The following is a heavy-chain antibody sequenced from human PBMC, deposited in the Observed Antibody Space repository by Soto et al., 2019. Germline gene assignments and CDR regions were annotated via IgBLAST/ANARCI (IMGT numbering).Heavy chain of an antibody. Sequence: SETLSLTCTVSGGSISSGGYYWSWIRQHPGKGLEWIGYIYYSGSTYYNPSLKSRVTISVDTSKNQFSLKLSSVTAADTAVYYCARDYYGSGSYPSYYYYGMDVWGQGTTVTVSS. J-gene: IGHJ6*02. CDR2: IYYSGST. CDR1: GGSISSGGYY. CDR3: ARDYYGSGSYPSYYYYGMDV. V-gene: IGHV4-31*03. D-gene: IGHD3-10*01.